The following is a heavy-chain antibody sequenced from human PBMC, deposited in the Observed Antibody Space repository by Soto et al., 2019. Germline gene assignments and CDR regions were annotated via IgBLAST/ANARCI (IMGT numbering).Heavy chain of an antibody. Sequence: SGPTLVNPTQTLTLTCTFSGFSLSTSGVGVGWIRQPPGKALEWLALIYWDDDKRYSPSLKSRLTITKDTSKNQVVLTMTNMDPVDTATYYCAHISPPLLWFGELLGADWFDPWGQGTLVTGSS. D-gene: IGHD3-10*01. CDR3: AHISPPLLWFGELLGADWFDP. J-gene: IGHJ5*02. CDR2: IYWDDDK. CDR1: GFSLSTSGVG. V-gene: IGHV2-5*02.